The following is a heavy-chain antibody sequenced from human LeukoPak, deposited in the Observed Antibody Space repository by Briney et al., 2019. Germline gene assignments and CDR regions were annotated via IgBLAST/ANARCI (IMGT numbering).Heavy chain of an antibody. CDR3: AKDRAGAN. V-gene: IGHV3-23*01. J-gene: IGHJ4*02. CDR1: GFTFSSYA. CDR2: ISGSGNVT. Sequence: GGSLRLSCAASGFTFSSYAMSWVREAPGKGLEWVSVISGSGNVTYYAESVKGRFTISRDNSKRTLYLQMDSLRADDTAIYYCAKDRAGANWGQGTLVLVSS.